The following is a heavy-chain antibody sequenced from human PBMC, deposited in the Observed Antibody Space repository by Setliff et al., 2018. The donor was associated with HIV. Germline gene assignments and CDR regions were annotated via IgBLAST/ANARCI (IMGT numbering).Heavy chain of an antibody. CDR3: MRKWEDSFDP. D-gene: IGHD1-26*01. V-gene: IGHV1-2*02. J-gene: IGHJ5*02. CDR1: GYTFRDSY. CDR2: MRAATGDA. Sequence: GASVKVSCKASGYTFRDSYLHWVRQTPGQGLEWMGWMRAATGDAKSAKKFNGRVTLTRDMSTDTAYMEVTSLNSDDTGIYYCMRKWEDSFDPWGQGTLVTVSS.